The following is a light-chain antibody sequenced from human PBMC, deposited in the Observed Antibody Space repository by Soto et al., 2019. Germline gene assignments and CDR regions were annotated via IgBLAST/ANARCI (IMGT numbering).Light chain of an antibody. CDR1: NSNIGAGYD. J-gene: IGLJ3*02. V-gene: IGLV1-40*01. CDR2: SNT. CDR3: QSYESGWGV. Sequence: QSVLTQPPSVSGAPGQRVTISCTGSNSNIGAGYDVHWYQQYPGTAPKLLIYSNTNRPSGVPDRFSASKSGTSASLAITGLQAEDEAYYYCQSYESGWGVFGGGTMVTVL.